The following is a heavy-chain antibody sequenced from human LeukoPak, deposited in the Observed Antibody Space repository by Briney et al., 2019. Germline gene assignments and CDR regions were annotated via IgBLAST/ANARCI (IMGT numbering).Heavy chain of an antibody. CDR1: GYSISSGYY. Sequence: SETLSLTCTVSGYSISSGYYWGWIRQPPGKGLEWIGEINHSGSTNYNPSLKSRVTISVDTSKNQFSLKLSSVTAADTAVYYCASPNRGYYLRGFWYWGQGTLVTVSS. CDR2: INHSGST. V-gene: IGHV4-38-2*02. D-gene: IGHD3-22*01. CDR3: ASPNRGYYLRGFWY. J-gene: IGHJ4*02.